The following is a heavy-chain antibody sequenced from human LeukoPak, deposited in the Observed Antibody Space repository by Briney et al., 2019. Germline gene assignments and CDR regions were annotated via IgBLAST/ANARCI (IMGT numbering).Heavy chain of an antibody. CDR1: GFTFRSHG. CDR2: IWYDGTNK. D-gene: IGHD5-24*01. Sequence: GGSLRLSCAASGFTFRSHGMHWVRQAPGKGLEWVAVIWYDGTNKYYADSVKGRFTISRDNSENTLYLQMNSLRAEDTAVYYCARGDGYNSNFDYWGQGTLVTVSS. J-gene: IGHJ4*02. CDR3: ARGDGYNSNFDY. V-gene: IGHV3-33*01.